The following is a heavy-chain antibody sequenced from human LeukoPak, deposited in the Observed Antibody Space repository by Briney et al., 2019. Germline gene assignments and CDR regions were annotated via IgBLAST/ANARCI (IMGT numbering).Heavy chain of an antibody. CDR1: GFTFSSYS. D-gene: IGHD6-19*01. J-gene: IGHJ5*02. V-gene: IGHV3-21*01. Sequence: GGSLRLSCAASGFTFSSYSMNWVRQAPGKGLEWVSSISSSSSYIYYADSVKGRFTISRDNSRNTLYLQMNSLRAEDTAVYYCARDPSSGWYLKGWFDPWGQGTLVTVSS. CDR2: ISSSSSYI. CDR3: ARDPSSGWYLKGWFDP.